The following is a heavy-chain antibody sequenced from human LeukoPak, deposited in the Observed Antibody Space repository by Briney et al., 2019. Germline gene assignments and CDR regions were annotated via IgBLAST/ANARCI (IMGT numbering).Heavy chain of an antibody. CDR2: ISYDGSNK. V-gene: IGHV3-30-3*01. J-gene: IGHJ4*02. Sequence: GGSLRLSCAASGFTFSSYAMHWVRQAPGKGLEWVAVISYDGSNKYYADSVKGRFTISRDNSKNTLYLQMNSLRAEDTAVYYCAKGSGRGYSYGLEYWGQGTLVTVSS. D-gene: IGHD5-18*01. CDR3: AKGSGRGYSYGLEY. CDR1: GFTFSSYA.